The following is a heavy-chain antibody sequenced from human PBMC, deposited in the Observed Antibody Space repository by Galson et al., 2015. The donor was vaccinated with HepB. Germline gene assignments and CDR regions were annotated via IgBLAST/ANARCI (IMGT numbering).Heavy chain of an antibody. Sequence: SLRLSCAASGFTFGDYAMSWVRQAPGKGLEWVGFIRSKAYGGTTEYAASVKGRFTISRDDSKSIAYLQMNSLKTEDTAVYYCTRGPSYGSGSYRLGYWGQGTLVTVSS. J-gene: IGHJ4*02. V-gene: IGHV3-49*04. D-gene: IGHD3-10*01. CDR2: IRSKAYGGTT. CDR3: TRGPSYGSGSYRLGY. CDR1: GFTFGDYA.